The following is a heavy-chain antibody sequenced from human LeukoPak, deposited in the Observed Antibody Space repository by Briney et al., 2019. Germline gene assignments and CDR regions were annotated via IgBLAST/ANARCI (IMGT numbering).Heavy chain of an antibody. CDR2: IIPIFGTA. Sequence: SVKVSCKASGGTFSSYAISRVRQAPGQGLEWMGGIIPIFGTANYAQKFQGRVTITADESTSTAYMELCSLRSEDTAVYYCARSGYCSGGSCRNWFDPWGQGTLVTVSS. CDR3: ARSGYCSGGSCRNWFDP. V-gene: IGHV1-69*01. J-gene: IGHJ5*02. D-gene: IGHD2-15*01. CDR1: GGTFSSYA.